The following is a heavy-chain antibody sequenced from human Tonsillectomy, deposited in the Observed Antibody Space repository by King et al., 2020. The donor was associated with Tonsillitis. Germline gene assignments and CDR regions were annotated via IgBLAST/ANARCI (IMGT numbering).Heavy chain of an antibody. CDR1: NGSISGHY. Sequence: QLQESGPGLVKPSETLSLTCTVSNGSISGHYWSWIRQPPGKGLEWIGYIYHSGSTNYNPYLKSRVTISLDTSKNQFSLKLSSVTAADTAVYYCARQIYFEFWGQGTLVTVSS. V-gene: IGHV4-59*08. CDR3: ARQIYFEF. CDR2: IYHSGST. J-gene: IGHJ4*02.